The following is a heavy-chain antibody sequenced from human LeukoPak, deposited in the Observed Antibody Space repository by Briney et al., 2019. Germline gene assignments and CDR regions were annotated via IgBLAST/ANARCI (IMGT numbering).Heavy chain of an antibody. CDR1: GFTFSAYG. CDR2: ISDTVRDT. D-gene: IGHD4-17*01. Sequence: PGESLRLSCAASGFTFSAYGMSWVRQAPGKGLEWVSHISDTVRDTWYANSVKGRFIISRDNSRDTVYLQMSSRRPEDTALYFCAKDNYGGIFASWGQGTLVTVSS. J-gene: IGHJ4*02. CDR3: AKDNYGGIFAS. V-gene: IGHV3-23*01.